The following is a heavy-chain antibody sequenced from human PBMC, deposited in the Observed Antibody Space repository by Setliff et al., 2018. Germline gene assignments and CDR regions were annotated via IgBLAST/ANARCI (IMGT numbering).Heavy chain of an antibody. D-gene: IGHD1-1*01. Sequence: SETLSLTCTVSGVSIRSYYWTWIRQPAGKGLEWIGRLYPNGNTNYNPSLKRRVNMSADSSKNNLSLRLKYVTAADTAVYYCAREDWNGNAFDIWGPGTMVTVSS. CDR1: GVSIRSYY. CDR3: AREDWNGNAFDI. V-gene: IGHV4-4*07. CDR2: LYPNGNT. J-gene: IGHJ3*02.